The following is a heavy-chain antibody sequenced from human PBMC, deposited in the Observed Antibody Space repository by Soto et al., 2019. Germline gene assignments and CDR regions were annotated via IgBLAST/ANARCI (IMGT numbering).Heavy chain of an antibody. D-gene: IGHD2-2*01. J-gene: IGHJ5*02. CDR2: INHRGST. V-gene: IGHV4-34*01. CDR1: AGSSGGYY. CDR3: ARDGFCTSTTCRVGNWFDP. Sequence: SETLSLTCVVYAGSSGGYYWSWIRQSPGEGLEWIGGINHRGSTNYNPSLESRVTISVDTSKNQFSLKLPSVTAADTAMYYCARDGFCTSTTCRVGNWFDPWGQGTLVTVSS.